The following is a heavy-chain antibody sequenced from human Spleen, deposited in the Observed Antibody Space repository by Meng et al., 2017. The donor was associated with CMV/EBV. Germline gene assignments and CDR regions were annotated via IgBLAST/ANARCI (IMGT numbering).Heavy chain of an antibody. CDR2: IRYDGSNK. V-gene: IGHV3-30*02. J-gene: IGHJ4*02. Sequence: GESLKISCAASGFTVRNNYVTWVRQAPGKGLEWVAFIRYDGSNKYYADSVKGRFTISRDNSKNTLYLQMNSLRAEDTAVYYCAKDGIAVAGTILPYFDYWGQGTLVTVSS. CDR3: AKDGIAVAGTILPYFDY. D-gene: IGHD6-19*01. CDR1: GFTVRNNY.